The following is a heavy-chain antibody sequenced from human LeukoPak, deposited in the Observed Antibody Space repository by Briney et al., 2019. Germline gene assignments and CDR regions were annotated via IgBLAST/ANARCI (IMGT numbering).Heavy chain of an antibody. CDR3: ARYCSSTSCLYYYYGMDV. V-gene: IGHV3-21*01. CDR2: TSSSSSYI. CDR1: GFTFSSYS. Sequence: GGSLRLSCAASGFTFSSYSMNWVRQAPGKGLEWVSSTSSSSSYIYYADSVKGRFTISRDNAKNSLYLQMNSLRAEDTAVYYCARYCSSTSCLYYYYGMDVWGKGTTVTVSS. D-gene: IGHD2-2*01. J-gene: IGHJ6*04.